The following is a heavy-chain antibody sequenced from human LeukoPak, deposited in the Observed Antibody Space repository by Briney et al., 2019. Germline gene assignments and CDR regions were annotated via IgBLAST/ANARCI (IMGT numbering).Heavy chain of an antibody. CDR3: ARDANLNDFWSGYFDY. D-gene: IGHD3-3*01. CDR2: IKQDGSEK. CDR1: GFTFSNAW. V-gene: IGHV3-7*01. Sequence: GGSLRLSCAASGFTFSNAWMSWVRQAPGKGLEWVANIKQDGSEKYYVDSVKGRFTISRDNAKNSLYLQMNSLRAEDTAVYYCARDANLNDFWSGYFDYWGQGTLVTVSS. J-gene: IGHJ4*02.